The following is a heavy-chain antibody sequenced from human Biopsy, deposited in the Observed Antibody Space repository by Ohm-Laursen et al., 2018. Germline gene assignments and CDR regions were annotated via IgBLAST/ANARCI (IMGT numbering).Heavy chain of an antibody. CDR3: ARLGELHGLWYFDF. V-gene: IGHV3-9*01. CDR2: LSWNIGSI. D-gene: IGHD2-21*01. J-gene: IGHJ4*02. Sequence: SLRLSCAASGFTFQDHAMHWVRQAPGKGLEWVSGLSWNIGSINYAVSVQGRVTISRDNAKNSLYLQMNSLRVEDTALFFCARLGELHGLWYFDFWGQGALVTVSS. CDR1: GFTFQDHA.